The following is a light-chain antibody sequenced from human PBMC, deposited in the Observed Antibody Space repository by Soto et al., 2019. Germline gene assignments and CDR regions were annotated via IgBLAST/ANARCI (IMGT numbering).Light chain of an antibody. Sequence: TQSPATLSLSPGERAPLSCRASQSVSSNLAWYQQKPGQAPRLLIYGASTRATGIPARFSGSGSGTEFTLSISSLQSEDFAVYYCQQYNNWPMWTFGQGTKVDIK. V-gene: IGKV3D-15*01. CDR3: QQYNNWPMWT. J-gene: IGKJ1*01. CDR2: GAS. CDR1: QSVSSN.